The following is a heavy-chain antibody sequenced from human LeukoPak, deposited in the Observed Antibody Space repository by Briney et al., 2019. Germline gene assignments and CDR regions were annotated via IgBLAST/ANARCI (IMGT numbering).Heavy chain of an antibody. V-gene: IGHV4-39*07. CDR2: INHSGST. CDR3: ARRYSSGWYGGYY. D-gene: IGHD6-19*01. Sequence: SETLSLTCTVSGGSISSSSYYWSWIRQPPGKGLEWIGEINHSGSTNYNPSLKSRVTISVDTSKNQFSLKLSSVTAADTAVYYCARRYSSGWYGGYYWGQGTLVTVSS. J-gene: IGHJ4*02. CDR1: GGSISSSSYY.